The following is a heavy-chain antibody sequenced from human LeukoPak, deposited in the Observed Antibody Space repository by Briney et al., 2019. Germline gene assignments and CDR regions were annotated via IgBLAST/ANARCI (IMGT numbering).Heavy chain of an antibody. V-gene: IGHV3-7*01. Sequence: GGSLRLSCAASRFTFSSYWMTWVRQSPGKGLEWVANIKLDGSETYYVDSVKGRFTIYRDNAKNSLYLQMNSLRAEDTAVYYCARINSVNYYFDYWGQGTLVTVSS. CDR3: ARINSVNYYFDY. D-gene: IGHD5/OR15-5a*01. CDR2: IKLDGSET. CDR1: RFTFSSYW. J-gene: IGHJ4*02.